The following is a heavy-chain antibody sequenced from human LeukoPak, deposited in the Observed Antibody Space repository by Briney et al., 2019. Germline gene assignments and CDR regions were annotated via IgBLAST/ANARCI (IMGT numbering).Heavy chain of an antibody. CDR3: ARALRDYGDYTLFDY. J-gene: IGHJ4*02. V-gene: IGHV4-39*07. CDR2: IYYSGST. Sequence: SETLSLTCTVSGGSISSSSYYWGWIRQPPGKGLEWIGSIYYSGSTYYNPSLESRVTISVDTSKNQFSLKLSSVTAADTAVYYCARALRDYGDYTLFDYWGQGTLVTVSS. CDR1: GGSISSSSYY. D-gene: IGHD4-17*01.